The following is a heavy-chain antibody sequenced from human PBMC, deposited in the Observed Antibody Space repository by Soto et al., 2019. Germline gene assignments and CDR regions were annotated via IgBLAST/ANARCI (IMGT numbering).Heavy chain of an antibody. CDR3: VRGSAGMDV. Sequence: GSLRLSCAASGFTFSSYSMNWVHQAPGKGLEWVSRITATGGGTNYADSVKGRFTISRDNSKNTMYLQMNSLRVEDTAIYYCVRGSAGMDVWGQGTTVTVSS. V-gene: IGHV3-23*01. CDR1: GFTFSSYS. D-gene: IGHD6-6*01. J-gene: IGHJ6*02. CDR2: ITATGGGT.